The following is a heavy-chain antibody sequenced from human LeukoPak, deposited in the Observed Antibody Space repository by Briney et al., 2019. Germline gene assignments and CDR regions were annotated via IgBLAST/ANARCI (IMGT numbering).Heavy chain of an antibody. Sequence: GGSLRLSCAASGFTFSSYWMSWVRQAPGKGLEWVANIKQDGSEKYYVDSVKGRFTISRDNAKNSLDLHMNSLRAEDTAVYYCARDKSYGDANDYWGQGTLVTVSS. J-gene: IGHJ4*02. V-gene: IGHV3-7*01. CDR2: IKQDGSEK. D-gene: IGHD4-17*01. CDR3: ARDKSYGDANDY. CDR1: GFTFSSYW.